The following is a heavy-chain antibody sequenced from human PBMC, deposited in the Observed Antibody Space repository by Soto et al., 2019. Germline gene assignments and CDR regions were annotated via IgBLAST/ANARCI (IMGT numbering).Heavy chain of an antibody. CDR2: ISYDGSNK. V-gene: IGHV3-30*04. CDR1: GFTFSSYA. J-gene: IGHJ5*01. D-gene: IGHD1-1*01. CDR3: AGERLPGSNCFDF. Sequence: GGSLRLSCAASGFTFSSYAMHWVRQAPGKGLEWVAVISYDGSNKYYADSVKGRFTISRDNSKNTLYLQMNSLRADDTAVYYCAGERLPGSNCFDFWGQGTLVTVSS.